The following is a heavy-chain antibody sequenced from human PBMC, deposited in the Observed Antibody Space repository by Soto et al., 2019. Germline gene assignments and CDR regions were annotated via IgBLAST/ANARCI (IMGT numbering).Heavy chain of an antibody. CDR2: ISGSSSTI. CDR1: EFIFSSYS. CDR3: ARSPNDYGDYGEAFDI. V-gene: IGHV3-48*01. J-gene: IGHJ3*02. D-gene: IGHD4-17*01. Sequence: EVQLVESGGGLVQPGGSLRLSCAASEFIFSSYSMNWVRQAPGKGLEWVSYISGSSSTIYYAGSVKGRFTISRDNAKNSLYLQVNSLRAEDTAVYYCARSPNDYGDYGEAFDIWGQGTMVTVSS.